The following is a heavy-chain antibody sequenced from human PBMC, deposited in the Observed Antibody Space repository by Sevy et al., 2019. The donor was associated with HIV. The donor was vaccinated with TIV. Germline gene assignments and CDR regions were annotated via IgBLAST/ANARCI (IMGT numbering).Heavy chain of an antibody. D-gene: IGHD6-13*01. Sequence: GGSLRLSCTASGFTFGDYAMSWFRQAPGKGLEWVGFIRSKAYGGTTEYAASVKGRFTISRDDSKSIAYLQMNSLKTEDTAVYYCTRVGYSSSWDNDYWGQGTLVTVS. J-gene: IGHJ4*02. CDR1: GFTFGDYA. V-gene: IGHV3-49*03. CDR2: IRSKAYGGTT. CDR3: TRVGYSSSWDNDY.